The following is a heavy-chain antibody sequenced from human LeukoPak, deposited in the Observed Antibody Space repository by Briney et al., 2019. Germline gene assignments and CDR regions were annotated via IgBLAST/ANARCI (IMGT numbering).Heavy chain of an antibody. CDR3: ARAESDYFGSGPFDF. V-gene: IGHV4-31*03. Sequence: SQALSLTCTVSGGSSNRGGFYLSRIRQHPGNGLEWLGYIFRNGGTYYNPSLESGVSISGDSSKTQFSLGLTSVRAADTAVYYCARAESDYFGSGPFDFWGQGTLVTVPS. D-gene: IGHD3-10*01. J-gene: IGHJ4*02. CDR2: IFRNGGT. CDR1: GGSSNRGGFY.